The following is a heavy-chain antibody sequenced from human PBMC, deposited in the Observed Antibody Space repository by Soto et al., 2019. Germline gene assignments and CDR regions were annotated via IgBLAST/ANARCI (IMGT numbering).Heavy chain of an antibody. V-gene: IGHV3-23*01. CDR1: GFTFRNYA. Sequence: EVQLLESGGGLVQPGGSLRLSCAASGFTFRNYAMTWARQAPGKGLEWVSSLLRSGSTTYYANSVRGRFTISSDISANSLYLQMDSQTVEDTAVYYCAKDAVSGDGVWLLDSWGQGTVVTVSS. CDR3: AKDAVSGDGVWLLDS. J-gene: IGHJ4*02. CDR2: LLRSGSTT. D-gene: IGHD4-17*01.